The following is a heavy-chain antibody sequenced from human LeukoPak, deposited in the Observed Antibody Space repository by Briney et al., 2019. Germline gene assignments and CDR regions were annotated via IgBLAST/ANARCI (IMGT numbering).Heavy chain of an antibody. CDR1: GCTFSSYA. Sequence: SVKVSCQASGCTFSSYAIRWVRQAPGQGLEWMGGINPIFGTANYAQKFHGRVTITTDESTSTAYMELSSLRSEDTAVYYCGREGRERELRYWGQGTLVTVSS. J-gene: IGHJ4*02. CDR2: INPIFGTA. V-gene: IGHV1-69*05. D-gene: IGHD1-26*01. CDR3: GREGRERELRY.